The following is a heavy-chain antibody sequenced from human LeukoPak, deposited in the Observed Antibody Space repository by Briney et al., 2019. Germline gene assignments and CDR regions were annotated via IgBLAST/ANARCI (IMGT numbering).Heavy chain of an antibody. D-gene: IGHD6-19*01. V-gene: IGHV1-2*02. J-gene: IGHJ3*02. Sequence: ASVKVSCKASGYTFTNYAISWVRQAPGQGLEWMGWINPNSGGTNYAQKFQGRVTMTRDTSISTAYMKLSRLRSDDTAVYYCARDRLAVAGMGLENAFDIWGQGTMVTVSS. CDR3: ARDRLAVAGMGLENAFDI. CDR1: GYTFTNYA. CDR2: INPNSGGT.